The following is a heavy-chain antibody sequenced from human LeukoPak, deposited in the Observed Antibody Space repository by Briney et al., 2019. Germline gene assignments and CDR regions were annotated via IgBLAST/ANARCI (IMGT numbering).Heavy chain of an antibody. D-gene: IGHD3-10*01. CDR3: ARPGHYGSGSYYY. CDR1: GFTFSSYW. J-gene: IGHJ4*02. CDR2: IKQDGSER. Sequence: PGGSLRLSCAASGFTFSSYWMSWVRQAPGKGLEWVGNIKQDGSERYYVDSVKGRFTISRDNAKNSLYLQMNSLRAEDTAVYYCARPGHYGSGSYYYWGQGTLVTVSS. V-gene: IGHV3-7*01.